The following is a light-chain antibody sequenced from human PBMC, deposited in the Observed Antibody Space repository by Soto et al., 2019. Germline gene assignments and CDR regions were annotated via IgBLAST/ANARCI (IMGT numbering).Light chain of an antibody. CDR1: SSDVGGYNY. CDR2: DVS. V-gene: IGLV2-14*01. Sequence: QSALTQPASVSGSPGQSITISCTGTSSDVGGYNYVSWYQQHPGKAPKLMIYDVSNRRSGVSNRFSGSKSGNTSSLTISGIQAEDEAAYYCSSYTRSSTLVFGTGTKVTVL. CDR3: SSYTRSSTLV. J-gene: IGLJ1*01.